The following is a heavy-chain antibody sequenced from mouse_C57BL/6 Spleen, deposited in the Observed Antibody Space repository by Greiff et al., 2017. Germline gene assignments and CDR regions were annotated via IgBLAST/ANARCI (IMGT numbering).Heavy chain of an antibody. CDR2: IFPGSGST. CDR3: ARSTGTYYFDY. J-gene: IGHJ2*01. Sequence: VQLQQSVPALFTPFASFNISFKASGYTFTDYYINWVKQRPGQGLEWIGWIFPGSGSTYYNEKFKGKATLTVDKSSSTAYMLLSSLTSEDSAVYFCARSTGTYYFDYWGQGTTLTVSS. D-gene: IGHD4-1*02. CDR1: GYTFTDYY. V-gene: IGHV1-75*01.